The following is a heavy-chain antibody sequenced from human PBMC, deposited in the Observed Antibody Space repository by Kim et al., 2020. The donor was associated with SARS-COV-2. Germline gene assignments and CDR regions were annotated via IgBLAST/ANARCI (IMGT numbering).Heavy chain of an antibody. CDR2: FYSTGTT. CDR1: VDSFRGYY. D-gene: IGHD3-16*01. Sequence: PETLSLTCTVSVDSFRGYYWSWLRQAPGKGLEWIGYFYSTGTTNYKTSLKSRFAISVDTSKKQFSLNLRSLTAADTAIYYCARGGAHPFHPCGPGTLVTV. CDR3: ARGGAHPFHP. J-gene: IGHJ1*01. V-gene: IGHV4-59*01.